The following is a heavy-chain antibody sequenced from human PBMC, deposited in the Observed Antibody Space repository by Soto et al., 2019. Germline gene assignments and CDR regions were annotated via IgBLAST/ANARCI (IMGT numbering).Heavy chain of an antibody. CDR3: AAPRGPVAGTRYFDA. V-gene: IGHV3-23*01. J-gene: IGHJ5*02. CDR2: SGAGSAGT. Sequence: EAQLLESGGDLVQPGGSLRLYCAASGITFSSFAMSWVRQAPGRGLEWVSDSGAGSAGTHYADSVKGQFTISRDDSKNTLYLQMDSLRDEATDVYYYAAPRGPVAGTRYFDAWGQGTPVTVSP. D-gene: IGHD6-19*01. CDR1: GITFSSFA.